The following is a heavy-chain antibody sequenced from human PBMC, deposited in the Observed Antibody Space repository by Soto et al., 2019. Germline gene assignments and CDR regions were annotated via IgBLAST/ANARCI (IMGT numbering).Heavy chain of an antibody. Sequence: QVQLVQSGAEVQKPGSSVKVSCKASGGTFSSYAISWVRQAPGQGLEWMGGFIPIFGTANYAQKFQGRVTITAAESTSTAYMELSSLRSEDTAVYYCAMEEAEMGPYGMDVWGQGTTVTVSS. CDR1: GGTFSSYA. V-gene: IGHV1-69*01. D-gene: IGHD3-16*01. J-gene: IGHJ6*02. CDR2: FIPIFGTA. CDR3: AMEEAEMGPYGMDV.